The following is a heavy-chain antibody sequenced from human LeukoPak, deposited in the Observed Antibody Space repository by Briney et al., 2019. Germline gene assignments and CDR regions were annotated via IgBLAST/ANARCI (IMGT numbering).Heavy chain of an antibody. V-gene: IGHV1-69*06. CDR2: IIPIFGTA. CDR3: ARDQIGYDFWSGYFASWSKNWFDP. D-gene: IGHD3-3*01. CDR1: GGTFSSYA. Sequence: SVKVSCKASGGTFSSYAISWVRQAPGQGLEWMGGIIPIFGTANYAQKFQGRVTITADKSTSTAYMELSSLRSDDTAVYYCARDQIGYDFWSGYFASWSKNWFDPWGQGTLVTVSS. J-gene: IGHJ5*02.